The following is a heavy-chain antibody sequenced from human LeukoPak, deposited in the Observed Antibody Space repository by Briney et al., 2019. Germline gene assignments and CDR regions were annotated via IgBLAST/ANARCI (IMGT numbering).Heavy chain of an antibody. J-gene: IGHJ6*03. D-gene: IGHD2-2*03. CDR1: GGSISSGSYY. CDR3: ARAGYGYCSSTSCPPPPGYYYSYMDV. CDR2: IYTSGST. Sequence: SSQTLSLTCSVSGGSISSGSYYWSWIRQSAGKGLEWIGRIYTSGSTNYNPSLKSRVTISVDTSKNQFSLKLSSVTAADTAVYYCARAGYGYCSSTSCPPPPGYYYSYMDVWGKGTTVTVSS. V-gene: IGHV4-61*02.